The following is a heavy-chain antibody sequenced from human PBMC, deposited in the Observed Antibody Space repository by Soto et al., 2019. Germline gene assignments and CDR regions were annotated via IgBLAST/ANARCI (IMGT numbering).Heavy chain of an antibody. Sequence: ASVKVSCKASGYTFTSYGISWVRQAPGQGLEWMGWISAYNGNTNYAQKLQGRVTMTTDTSTSTAYMELRSPRSDDTAVYYCARDPHYGSGSYLSYYYYYGMDVWGQGTTVTVSS. D-gene: IGHD3-10*01. CDR3: ARDPHYGSGSYLSYYYYYGMDV. V-gene: IGHV1-18*01. J-gene: IGHJ6*02. CDR2: ISAYNGNT. CDR1: GYTFTSYG.